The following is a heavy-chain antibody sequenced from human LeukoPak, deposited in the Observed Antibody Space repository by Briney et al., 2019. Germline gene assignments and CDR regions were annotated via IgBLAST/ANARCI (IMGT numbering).Heavy chain of an antibody. CDR1: GFTFSSYA. J-gene: IGHJ4*02. CDR2: ISYDGSNK. V-gene: IGHV3-30-3*01. D-gene: IGHD6-13*01. Sequence: GGSLRLSCAASGFTFSSYAMHWVRQAPGKGLEWVAVISYDGSNKYYADSVKGRFTISRDNSKNTLYLQMNSLRAEDTAVYYCAKGYSSSWYYRYFDYWGQGTLVTVSS. CDR3: AKGYSSSWYYRYFDY.